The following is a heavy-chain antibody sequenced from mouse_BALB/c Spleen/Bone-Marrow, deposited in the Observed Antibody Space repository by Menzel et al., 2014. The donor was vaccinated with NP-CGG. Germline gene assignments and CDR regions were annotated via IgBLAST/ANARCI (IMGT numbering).Heavy chain of an antibody. CDR2: IFPGSGNT. CDR3: ARSGYVGNYPYFDY. Sequence: QVQLQQSGPELVKPGASVKISCKASGYSFTSYYIHWVKQRPGQGLEWIGWIFPGSGNTKYNEKFKGKATLTADTSSSTDYMQLSSLTSEDSAVYFCARSGYVGNYPYFDYWGQGTTLTVPS. CDR1: GYSFTSYY. D-gene: IGHD2-1*01. J-gene: IGHJ2*01. V-gene: IGHV1-66*01.